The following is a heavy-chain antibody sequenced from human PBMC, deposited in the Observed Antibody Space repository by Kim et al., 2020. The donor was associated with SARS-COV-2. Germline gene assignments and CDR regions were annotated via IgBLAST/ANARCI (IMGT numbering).Heavy chain of an antibody. CDR2: ISNTGNTI. D-gene: IGHD7-27*01. CDR1: GFDFNEYW. CDR3: ATFYGDKFYYYYMDV. V-gene: IGHV3-11*01. J-gene: IGHJ6*03. Sequence: GGSLRLSCAASGFDFNEYWMSWIRQAPGRGLEWVSYISNTGNTIYYRDSVKGRFSTSRDNAKKSLYLQMNNLRAEDTAIYYCATFYGDKFYYYYMDVWGKRHSVTAS.